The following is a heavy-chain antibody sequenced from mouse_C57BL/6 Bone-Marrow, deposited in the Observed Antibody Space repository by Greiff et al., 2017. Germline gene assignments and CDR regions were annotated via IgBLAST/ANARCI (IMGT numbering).Heavy chain of an antibody. Sequence: VQLQQSGGDLVKPGGSLKLSCAASGFTFSSYGMSWVRQTPDKRLEWVATISSGGSYTYYPDSVKGRFTISRDTAKNTLYLQLSSLKSEDTAMYYCARLLGWFAYWGQGTLVTVSA. CDR2: ISSGGSYT. CDR1: GFTFSSYG. D-gene: IGHD2-10*02. CDR3: ARLLGWFAY. J-gene: IGHJ3*01. V-gene: IGHV5-6*01.